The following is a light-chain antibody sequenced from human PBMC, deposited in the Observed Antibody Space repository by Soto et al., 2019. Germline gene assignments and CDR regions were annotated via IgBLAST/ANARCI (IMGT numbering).Light chain of an antibody. CDR2: GSS. Sequence: EIVLTQSPGTLSLSPGERATLSCRASQSVNNNYFAWYQQKPGQAARLLIFGSSDRATGIPDRFSGSGSGTDCTLTISSLEREDFAVYYCKEYGSSPPYTFGQGTKLEIK. CDR1: QSVNNNY. CDR3: KEYGSSPPYT. V-gene: IGKV3-20*01. J-gene: IGKJ2*01.